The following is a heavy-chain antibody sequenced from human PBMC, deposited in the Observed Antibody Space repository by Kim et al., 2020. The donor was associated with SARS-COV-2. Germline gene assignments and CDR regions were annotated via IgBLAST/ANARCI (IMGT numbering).Heavy chain of an antibody. Sequence: GGSLRLSCTASGFTFSNACMSWVRQAPGKGLEWVGRIKSKTDGGTTDYAAPVKGRFTITRDDSKNTLYLQMNSVKTEDTAVYDCTTGLWFGELYPLRFDYWGQGTLVTVSS. CDR2: IKSKTDGGTT. D-gene: IGHD3-10*01. J-gene: IGHJ4*02. CDR1: GFTFSNAC. V-gene: IGHV3-15*01. CDR3: TTGLWFGELYPLRFDY.